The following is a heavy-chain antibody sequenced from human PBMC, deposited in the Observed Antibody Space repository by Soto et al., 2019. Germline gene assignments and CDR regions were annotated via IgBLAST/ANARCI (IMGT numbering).Heavy chain of an antibody. V-gene: IGHV3-7*01. J-gene: IGHJ4*02. CDR2: IHGDGGKI. CDR3: ARYFYGGYTYGPGDY. D-gene: IGHD5-18*01. CDR1: GFMFSAYW. Sequence: EVQLVESGGGLVQPGGSLGLSCAASGFMFSAYWMSWVRQAPGKGLEWVANIHGDGGKIYYVDSVKGRFTISRDNAKRSLYLQMNSLRAEDTAVYYCARYFYGGYTYGPGDYWGQGALVAVSS.